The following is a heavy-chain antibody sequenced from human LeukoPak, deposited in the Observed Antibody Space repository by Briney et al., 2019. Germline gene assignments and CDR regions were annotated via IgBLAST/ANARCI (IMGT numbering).Heavy chain of an antibody. J-gene: IGHJ4*02. CDR2: INHSGST. Sequence: SETLSLTCTVSGGSISSYYWSWIRQPPGKGLEWIGEINHSGSTNYNPSLKSRVTISVDTSKNQFSLKLSSVTAADTAVYYCARNGDFAVVVPAAYTQFDYWGQGTLVTVSS. V-gene: IGHV4-34*01. D-gene: IGHD2-2*01. CDR3: ARNGDFAVVVPAAYTQFDY. CDR1: GGSISSYY.